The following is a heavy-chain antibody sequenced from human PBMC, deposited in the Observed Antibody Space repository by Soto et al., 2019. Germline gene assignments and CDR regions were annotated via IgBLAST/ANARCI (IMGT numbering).Heavy chain of an antibody. V-gene: IGHV4-34*01. D-gene: IGHD2-2*01. Sequence: ETLSLTCAVYGGSFSGYYWSWIRQPPGKGLEWIGEINHSGSTNYNPSLKSRVTISVDTSKNQFSLKLSSVTAADTAVYYCARHAIVVVPASFDPWGQGTLVTVSS. CDR2: INHSGST. CDR1: GGSFSGYY. J-gene: IGHJ5*02. CDR3: ARHAIVVVPASFDP.